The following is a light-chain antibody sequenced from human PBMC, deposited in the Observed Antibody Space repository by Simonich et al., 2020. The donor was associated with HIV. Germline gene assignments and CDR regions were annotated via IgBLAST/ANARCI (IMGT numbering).Light chain of an antibody. CDR2: WAS. CDR1: QSVLYNSNNKNY. V-gene: IGKV4-1*01. CDR3: QQYYSTPT. Sequence: DLVMTQSPDSLAVSLGARATINCKSSQSVLYNSNNKNYLAWYQQKPGQPPKLLIYWASTRESGVPDRFSGSGSGTDFTLTISSLQAEDVAVYYCQQYYSTPTFGQGTKLEIK. J-gene: IGKJ2*01.